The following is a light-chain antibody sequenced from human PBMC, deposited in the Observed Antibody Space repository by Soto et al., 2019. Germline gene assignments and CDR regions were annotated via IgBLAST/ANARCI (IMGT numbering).Light chain of an antibody. CDR3: QQYDISPWA. CDR1: QSLSSNF. CDR2: DSS. J-gene: IGKJ1*01. V-gene: IGKV3-20*01. Sequence: NVLTQYPGTLSLSPGERAALSCRASQSLSSNFLAWYQQIPGQPPRLLIYDSSTRATGFPDRFSGSGSGTDFTLTIIRLEPDDFAVYYCQQYDISPWAFGQGTKVDIK.